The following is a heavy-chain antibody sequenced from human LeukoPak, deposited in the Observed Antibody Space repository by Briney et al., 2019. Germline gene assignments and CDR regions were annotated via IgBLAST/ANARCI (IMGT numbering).Heavy chain of an antibody. J-gene: IGHJ4*02. CDR1: GGSISSSSYY. Sequence: SETLSLTCTVSGGSISSSSYYWGWIRQPPGTGLEWIGRIYYSGSTYYNPSLKRRVTISVDTSKNQFSLKLSSVTAADTAVYYCAREVGGARSYFDYWGQGTLVTASS. V-gene: IGHV4-39*07. D-gene: IGHD3-16*01. CDR2: IYYSGST. CDR3: AREVGGARSYFDY.